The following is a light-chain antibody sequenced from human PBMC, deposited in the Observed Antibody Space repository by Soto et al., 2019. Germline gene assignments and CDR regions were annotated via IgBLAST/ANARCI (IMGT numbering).Light chain of an antibody. CDR1: SSHVGGYNY. Sequence: QAALTQPASVSGSPGQAITISCTGTSSHVGGYNYVSWYQQHPGKAHKLMIYDVSNRPSGVSNRFSGSKSGNTASLTISGLQAEDEADYYCSSYTSSSTLYVFGTGTKVTVL. CDR3: SSYTSSSTLYV. CDR2: DVS. J-gene: IGLJ1*01. V-gene: IGLV2-14*01.